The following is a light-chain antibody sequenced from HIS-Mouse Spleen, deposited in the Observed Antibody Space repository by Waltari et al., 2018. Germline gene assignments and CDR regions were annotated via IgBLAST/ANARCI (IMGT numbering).Light chain of an antibody. V-gene: IGLV1-47*01. CDR1: SSNIGSNY. CDR3: AAWDDSLSGPV. CDR2: RNN. J-gene: IGLJ3*02. Sequence: QSVLTQPPSASGTPGQRVTISCSGSSSNIGSNYVYWYQQLPETAPKLLIYRNNQRPSGVPDRFSGSKSGTSASLAISELRSEDEADYYCAAWDDSLSGPVFGGGTKLTVL.